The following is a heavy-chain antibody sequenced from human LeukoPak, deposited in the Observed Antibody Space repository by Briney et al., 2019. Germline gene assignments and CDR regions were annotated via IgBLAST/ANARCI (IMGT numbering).Heavy chain of an antibody. V-gene: IGHV3-30*12. CDR2: ISYDGSNK. CDR3: ANGGIYYDSSGWDY. CDR1: GFTFSSYG. Sequence: GGSLRLSCAASGFTFSSYGMHWVRQAPGKGLEWVAVISYDGSNKYYADSVKGRFTISRDNSKNTLYLQMNSLRAEDTAVYYCANGGIYYDSSGWDYWGQGTLVTVSS. D-gene: IGHD3-22*01. J-gene: IGHJ4*02.